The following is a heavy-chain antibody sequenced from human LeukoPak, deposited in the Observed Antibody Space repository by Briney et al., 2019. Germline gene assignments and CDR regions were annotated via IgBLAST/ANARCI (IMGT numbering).Heavy chain of an antibody. CDR1: GFTFSSYA. CDR3: ARENSGSLGY. V-gene: IGHV3-30-3*01. CDR2: ISYDVSNK. Sequence: GVSLRLSCAASGFTFSSYAMHWVRQAPGKGLEWVAVISYDVSNKYYADSVKGRFTISRDNSKNTLYLQMNSLRAEDTAVYYCARENSGSLGYWGQGTLVTVSS. J-gene: IGHJ4*02. D-gene: IGHD1-26*01.